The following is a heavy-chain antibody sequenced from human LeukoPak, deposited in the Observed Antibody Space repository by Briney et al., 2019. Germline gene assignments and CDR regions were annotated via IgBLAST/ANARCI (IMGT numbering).Heavy chain of an antibody. J-gene: IGHJ4*02. CDR3: AKDGGYYYDSSGYWY. Sequence: PGGSLRLSCAASGFTFSSYGVHWVRQAPGKGLEWVAFIRYDGSNKYYADSVKGRFTISRDNSKNTLYLQMNSLRAEDTAVYYCAKDGGYYYDSSGYWYWGQGTLVTVSS. D-gene: IGHD3-22*01. V-gene: IGHV3-30*02. CDR2: IRYDGSNK. CDR1: GFTFSSYG.